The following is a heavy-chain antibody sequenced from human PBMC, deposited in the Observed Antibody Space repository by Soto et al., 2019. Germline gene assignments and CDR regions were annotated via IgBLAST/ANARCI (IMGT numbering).Heavy chain of an antibody. CDR3: ARYSPGIAAADPGGYYYYGMDV. CDR2: IVVGSGST. Sequence: SVKVSCKASGFTFTSSAVQWVRQARGQRLEWIGWIVVGSGSTNYAQKFQERVTITRDMSTSTAYMELSSLRSEDTAVYYCARYSPGIAAADPGGYYYYGMDVWGQ. V-gene: IGHV1-58*01. CDR1: GFTFTSSA. D-gene: IGHD6-13*01. J-gene: IGHJ6*02.